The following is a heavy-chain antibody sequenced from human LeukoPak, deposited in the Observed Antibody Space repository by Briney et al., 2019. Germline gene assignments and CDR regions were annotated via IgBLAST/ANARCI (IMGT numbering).Heavy chain of an antibody. J-gene: IGHJ4*02. CDR1: GFTFSSYW. CDR3: ARYYYDSSGSCDY. CDR2: IKQDGSEK. Sequence: GWSLRLSCAASGFTFSSYWMSWVRQAPGKGRAGVAYIKQDGSEKYYVDSVKGRFTISRDNAKNSLYLQMNSLRAEDTAVYYCARYYYDSSGSCDYWGQGTLVTVSS. V-gene: IGHV3-7*01. D-gene: IGHD3-22*01.